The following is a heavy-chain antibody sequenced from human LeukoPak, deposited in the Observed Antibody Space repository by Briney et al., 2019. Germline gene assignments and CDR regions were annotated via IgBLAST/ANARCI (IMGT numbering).Heavy chain of an antibody. CDR1: GFTFSDYY. CDR3: ARVGYYEGSVRSRPPYFDY. CDR2: ISSSGSTI. V-gene: IGHV3-11*01. J-gene: IGHJ4*02. D-gene: IGHD3-10*01. Sequence: GGSLRLSCAASGFTFSDYYVSWIRQAPGKGLEWVSYISSSGSTIYYAASVKCRFTISRDNAKNSLYLKMNCLRAEDTAVYYCARVGYYEGSVRSRPPYFDYWGQGTLVTVSS.